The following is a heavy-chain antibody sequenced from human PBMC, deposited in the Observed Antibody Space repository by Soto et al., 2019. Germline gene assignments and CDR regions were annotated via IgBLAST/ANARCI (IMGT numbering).Heavy chain of an antibody. Sequence: ASVKVSCKVSGYTLTELSMHWVRQAPGKGLEWMGGFDPEDGETIYAQKFQGRVTMTEDTSTDTAYMELSSLRSEDTAVYYCAKAQPPLTGYYNNDAFDIWGQGTMVTVSS. CDR3: AKAQPPLTGYYNNDAFDI. D-gene: IGHD3-9*01. J-gene: IGHJ3*02. CDR1: GYTLTELS. V-gene: IGHV1-24*01. CDR2: FDPEDGET.